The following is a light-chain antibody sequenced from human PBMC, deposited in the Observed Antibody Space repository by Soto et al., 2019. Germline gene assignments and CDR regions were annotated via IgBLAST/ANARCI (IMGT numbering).Light chain of an antibody. CDR3: QQYGSSLFT. CDR2: GAS. Sequence: EIVLTQSPGTLSLSPGERATLSCRASQSVSSSYLAWYQQKPGQAPRLLIYGASSRATGIPDRFSGSGSGTDFTLTLSRLEPEDFAVYSFQQYGSSLFTFGPGTKVDIK. V-gene: IGKV3-20*01. CDR1: QSVSSSY. J-gene: IGKJ3*01.